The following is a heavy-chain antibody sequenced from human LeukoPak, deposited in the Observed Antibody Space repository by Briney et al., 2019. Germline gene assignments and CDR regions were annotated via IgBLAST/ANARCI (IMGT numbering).Heavy chain of an antibody. V-gene: IGHV4-39*01. D-gene: IGHD6-13*01. CDR3: ARILAAAGIGMFFD. CDR2: IYYSGST. J-gene: IGHJ4*02. Sequence: SETLSLTCTVSGGSISSSSYYWGWIRQPPGKGQEWIGSIYYSGSTYYNPSLKSRVTISVDTSKNQFSLKLSSVTAADTAVYYCARILAAAGIGMFFDWGQGTLVTVSS. CDR1: GGSISSSSYY.